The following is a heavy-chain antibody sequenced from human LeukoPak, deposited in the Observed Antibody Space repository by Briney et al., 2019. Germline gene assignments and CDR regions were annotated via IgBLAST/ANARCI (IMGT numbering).Heavy chain of an antibody. Sequence: GASVKVSCKASGYTFTSYDINWVRQATGQGLEWIGWMNPNSSNTGYAQKFQGRVTMTRDTSIGTAYMELSSLRAEDTAVYYCARDYGGNSGWFDPWGQGTLVTVSS. CDR3: ARDYGGNSGWFDP. J-gene: IGHJ5*02. CDR2: MNPNSSNT. CDR1: GYTFTSYD. D-gene: IGHD4-23*01. V-gene: IGHV1-8*01.